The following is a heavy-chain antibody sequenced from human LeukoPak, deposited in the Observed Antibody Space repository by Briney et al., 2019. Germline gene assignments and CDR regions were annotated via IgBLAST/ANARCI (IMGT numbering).Heavy chain of an antibody. D-gene: IGHD2-2*01. V-gene: IGHV4-39*07. J-gene: IGHJ5*02. Sequence: SSETLSLTCTVSGGSISSSSYYWGWIRQPPGKGLEWIGEINHSGSTNYNPSLKSRVTISVDTSKNQFSLKLSSVTAADTAVYYCARGPSYCSSTSCYVDNWFDPWGQGTLVTVSS. CDR1: GGSISSSSYY. CDR3: ARGPSYCSSTSCYVDNWFDP. CDR2: INHSGST.